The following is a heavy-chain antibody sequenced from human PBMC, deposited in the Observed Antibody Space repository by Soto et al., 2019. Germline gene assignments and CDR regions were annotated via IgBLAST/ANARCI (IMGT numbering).Heavy chain of an antibody. V-gene: IGHV3-30-3*01. CDR3: ARDPYFDYMYGTPDY. D-gene: IGHD3-16*01. Sequence: VQLAESGGDVVQPGRSLRLSCAASGFIFSSFALHWVRQTPDKGLEWVAFISNDGSQTYYADSVKGRFTISSDNSNNSLTLQMDRLRPEDTARYYCARDPYFDYMYGTPDYWGQGTLVAVSS. J-gene: IGHJ4*02. CDR1: GFIFSSFA. CDR2: ISNDGSQT.